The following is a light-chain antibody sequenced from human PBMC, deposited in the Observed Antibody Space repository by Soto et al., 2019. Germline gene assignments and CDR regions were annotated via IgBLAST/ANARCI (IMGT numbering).Light chain of an antibody. CDR1: QSISSW. CDR2: DAS. V-gene: IGKV1-5*01. CDR3: QQYNSYST. J-gene: IGKJ1*01. Sequence: IQMTQSPSTQSASVGDRVTITGRASQSISSWLAWYQQKPGKAPKLLIYDASSLESGVPSRFSGSGSGTEFTLTISSLQPDDFATYYCQQYNSYSTFGQGTKVDIK.